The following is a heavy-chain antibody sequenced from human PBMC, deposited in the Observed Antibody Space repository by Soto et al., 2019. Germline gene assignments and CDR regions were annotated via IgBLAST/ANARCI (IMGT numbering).Heavy chain of an antibody. CDR1: GGSISSGDYY. J-gene: IGHJ4*02. CDR2: IYYSGST. V-gene: IGHV4-30-4*01. Sequence: SETLSLTCTVSGGSISSGDYYWSWIRQPPGKGLEWIGYIYYSGSTYYNPSLKSRVTISVDTSKNQFSLKLSSVTAADTAVYYCASALAAGMNLLYYFDYWGQGTRVTVSS. D-gene: IGHD6-13*01. CDR3: ASALAAGMNLLYYFDY.